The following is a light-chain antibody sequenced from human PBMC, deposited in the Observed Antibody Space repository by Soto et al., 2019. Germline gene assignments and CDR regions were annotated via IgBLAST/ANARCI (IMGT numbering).Light chain of an antibody. CDR3: QQYGSSPWT. CDR1: QSVRSSY. Sequence: EIVLTQSPGTLSLSPGVRATLSCRASQSVRSSYLAWYQQKPGQAPSLLIYGASSRATGIPDRFSGSGSETDFTLTISRLEPEDFAVYYCQQYGSSPWTFGQGTKVEIK. V-gene: IGKV3-20*01. J-gene: IGKJ1*01. CDR2: GAS.